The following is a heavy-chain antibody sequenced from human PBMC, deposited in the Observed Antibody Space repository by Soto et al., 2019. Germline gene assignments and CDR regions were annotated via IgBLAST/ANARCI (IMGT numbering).Heavy chain of an antibody. J-gene: IGHJ4*02. CDR3: ARDLSARERGIAARPGPIGY. CDR2: ISSSSSYI. Sequence: SGGSLRLSCAASGFTFSSYSMNWVRQAPGKGLEWVSSISSSSSYIYYADSVKGRFTISRDNAKNSLYLQMNSLRAEDTAVYYCARDLSARERGIAARPGPIGYWGQGTLVTVSS. V-gene: IGHV3-21*01. CDR1: GFTFSSYS. D-gene: IGHD6-6*01.